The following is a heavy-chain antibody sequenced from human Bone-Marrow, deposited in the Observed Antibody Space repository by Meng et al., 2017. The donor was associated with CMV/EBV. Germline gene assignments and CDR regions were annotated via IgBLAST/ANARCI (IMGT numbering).Heavy chain of an antibody. J-gene: IGHJ4*02. D-gene: IGHD2-15*01. V-gene: IGHV4-59*01. Sequence: GSLRLSWTVSGGSISSYDWSWIRQPPGKGLEWFGYIYYSGSTNYNPSLKSRVTISVDTSKNQFSLKLSSVTAADTAVYYCARDSRYCSGGRCRPGVDYWGQGTLVTVSS. CDR3: ARDSRYCSGGRCRPGVDY. CDR1: GGSISSYD. CDR2: IYYSGST.